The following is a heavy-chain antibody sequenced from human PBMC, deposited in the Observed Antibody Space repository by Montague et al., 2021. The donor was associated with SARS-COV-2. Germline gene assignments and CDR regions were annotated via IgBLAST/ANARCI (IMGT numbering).Heavy chain of an antibody. J-gene: IGHJ6*03. V-gene: IGHV4-39*07. CDR1: GGSIRSSSFY. CDR3: ARLGDGIVPSPILGLGPYYSFYYMDV. Sequence: SETLSLTCTVSGGSIRSSSFYWSWIRQPPGKGLEWIGEISQSGNTKYNPSLQSRVSISLDTSRNQFSLKVSSVTAADTAIYYCARLGDGIVPSPILGLGPYYSFYYMDVWGKGTTVTVSS. D-gene: IGHD2-2*02. CDR2: ISQSGNT.